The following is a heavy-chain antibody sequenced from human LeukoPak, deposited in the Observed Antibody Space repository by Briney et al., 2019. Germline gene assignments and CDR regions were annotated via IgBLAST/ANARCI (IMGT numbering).Heavy chain of an antibody. Sequence: NPSETLSLTCTVSGGSISSHYWSWIRQPPGKGLEWIGYICYSGSTNYNPSLKSRVTISVDTSKNQFSLKLSSVTAADTAVYYCARGGNYDFWSGQNWFDPWGQGTLVTVSS. D-gene: IGHD3-3*01. J-gene: IGHJ5*02. CDR3: ARGGNYDFWSGQNWFDP. V-gene: IGHV4-59*11. CDR1: GGSISSHY. CDR2: ICYSGST.